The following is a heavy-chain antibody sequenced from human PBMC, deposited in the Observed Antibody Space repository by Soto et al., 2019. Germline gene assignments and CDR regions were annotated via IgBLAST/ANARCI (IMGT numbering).Heavy chain of an antibody. V-gene: IGHV4-4*07. D-gene: IGHD3-3*01. CDR1: GGSISSYY. CDR3: ARDLYYDFWSGYYTHYYYYGMDV. J-gene: IGHJ6*02. CDR2: IYTSGST. Sequence: SETLSLTCTASGGSISSYYWSWIRQPAGKGLEWIGRIYTSGSTNYNPSLKSRVTMSVDTSKNQFSLKLSSVTAADTAVYYCARDLYYDFWSGYYTHYYYYGMDVWGQGTTVTVSS.